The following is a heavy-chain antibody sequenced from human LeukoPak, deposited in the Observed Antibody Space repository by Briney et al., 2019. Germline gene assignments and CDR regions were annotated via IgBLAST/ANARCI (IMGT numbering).Heavy chain of an antibody. CDR1: GFTFTDHY. CDR3: VREGEGPLSKDFDY. D-gene: IGHD2/OR15-2a*01. J-gene: IGHJ4*02. V-gene: IGHV1-2*02. Sequence: GASMKVSCKSSGFTFTDHYIHWVRQGPGQGLEWMGYIGPHSTFTSSPQEFQGRVTMTRDASMSTAYMELTRLTFDDTAVYYCVREGEGPLSKDFDYWGQGTLVTVSS. CDR2: IGPHSTFT.